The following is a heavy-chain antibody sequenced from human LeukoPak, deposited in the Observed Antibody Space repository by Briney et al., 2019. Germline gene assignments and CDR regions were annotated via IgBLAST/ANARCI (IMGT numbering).Heavy chain of an antibody. CDR3: ARLPRYSGTYGDY. CDR1: GYSFTSYW. D-gene: IGHD1-26*01. CDR2: IYPSDSET. J-gene: IGHJ4*02. V-gene: IGHV5-51*01. Sequence: GESLKISCKGSGYSFTSYWIGWVRQMPGKGLEWMGFIYPSDSETRYSPSFQGQVTISADKSINTAYLQWSSLKASDTAMYYCARLPRYSGTYGDYWGQGTLVTVSS.